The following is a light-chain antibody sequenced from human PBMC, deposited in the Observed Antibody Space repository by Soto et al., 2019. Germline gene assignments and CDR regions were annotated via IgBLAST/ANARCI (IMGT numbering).Light chain of an antibody. CDR1: NSDVGGYNF. CDR2: EVR. J-gene: IGLJ1*01. CDR3: GSQNTRSTSV. Sequence: QSVLTQPPSVSGSPGQSITISCTGTNSDVGGYNFVSWYQQQPGKAPKLIIYEVRNRPSGVSDRFSGSKYGNTASLTISGLQHEEEADSSCGSQNTRSTSVFGTGTKVTV. V-gene: IGLV2-14*01.